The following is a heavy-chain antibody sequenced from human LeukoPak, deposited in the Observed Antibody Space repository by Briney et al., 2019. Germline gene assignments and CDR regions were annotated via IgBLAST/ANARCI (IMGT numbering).Heavy chain of an antibody. CDR3: ARDHGSAYYRAPRH. CDR1: GYIYTNYY. J-gene: IGHJ4*02. Sequence: SVKVSCKSSGYIYTNYYMHWVRQAPGQGLEWMGTINPSGGSTTYAQKFQGRVTMTRDTSTSTVYMELSSLRSEDTAVYYCARDHGSAYYRAPRHWGQGTLVTVSS. V-gene: IGHV1-46*01. CDR2: INPSGGST. D-gene: IGHD3-10*01.